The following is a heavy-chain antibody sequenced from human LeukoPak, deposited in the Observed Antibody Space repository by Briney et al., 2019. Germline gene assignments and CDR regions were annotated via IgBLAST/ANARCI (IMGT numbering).Heavy chain of an antibody. CDR1: GYSINSGYY. D-gene: IGHD3-3*01. J-gene: IGHJ5*02. CDR2: GSESGGT. V-gene: IGHV4-34*01. CDR3: AKNEQSGFSFDP. Sequence: SETLSLTCTVSGYSINSGYYWSWIRQPPGKGLEWIGEGSESGGTKFNPSLKSRVTISADTSKNQFSLKLNSVTAADTAVYYCAKNEQSGFSFDPWGQGTLVTVSS.